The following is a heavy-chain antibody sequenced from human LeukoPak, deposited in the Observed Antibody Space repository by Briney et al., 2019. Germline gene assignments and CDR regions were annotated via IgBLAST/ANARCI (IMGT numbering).Heavy chain of an antibody. D-gene: IGHD2-2*02. CDR1: GGSFSGYY. CDR2: INHSGST. CDR3: ARGGCSSTSCYSLSYYFDY. Sequence: SETLSLTCAVYGGSFSGYYWSWIRQPPGKGLEWIGEINHSGSTNYNPSLKSRVTISVDTSKNQFSLKLSSLTAADTAVYYCARGGCSSTSCYSLSYYFDYWGQGTLVTVSS. J-gene: IGHJ4*02. V-gene: IGHV4-34*01.